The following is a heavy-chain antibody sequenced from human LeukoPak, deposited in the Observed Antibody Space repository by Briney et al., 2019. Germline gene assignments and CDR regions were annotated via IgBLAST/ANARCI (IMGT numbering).Heavy chain of an antibody. J-gene: IGHJ5*02. CDR3: ARDWDRDGYNFDQ. Sequence: GGSLRLSCAASGFTFSSYWMHWVRQAPGKGLVWVSRINSDGYYTNYADSVKGRFTISRDNAENTLYLQMNSLRAEDTAVYYCARDWDRDGYNFDQWGQGTLVTVSS. D-gene: IGHD5-24*01. CDR1: GFTFSSYW. V-gene: IGHV3-74*01. CDR2: INSDGYYT.